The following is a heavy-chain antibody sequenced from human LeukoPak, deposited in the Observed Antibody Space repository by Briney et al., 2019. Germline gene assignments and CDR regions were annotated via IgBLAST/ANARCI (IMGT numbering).Heavy chain of an antibody. CDR1: GFTFSNAW. J-gene: IGHJ4*02. CDR3: TALTTVTNVDY. CDR2: IKSKTDGGTT. V-gene: IGHV3-15*01. D-gene: IGHD4-17*01. Sequence: GGSLRLSCAASGFTFSNAWMSWVRQAPGKGLEWVGRIKSKTDGGTTDYAAPVKGRFTISRDNSKNTLYLQMNSLKTEDTAVYYCTALTTVTNVDYWGQGTLVTVSS.